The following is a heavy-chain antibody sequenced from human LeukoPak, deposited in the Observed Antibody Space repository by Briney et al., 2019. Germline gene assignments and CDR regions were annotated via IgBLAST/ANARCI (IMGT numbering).Heavy chain of an antibody. J-gene: IGHJ6*03. D-gene: IGHD4-17*01. CDR3: ARVGPDYGDYYYYYYYMDV. CDR2: IYYSGST. Sequence: SGTLSLTCTVSGGSISSYYWSWIRQPPGKGLEWIGYIYYSGSTNYNPSLKSRVTISVDTSKSQFSLKLSSVTAADTAVYYCARVGPDYGDYYYYYYYMDVWGKGTTVTVSS. V-gene: IGHV4-59*01. CDR1: GGSISSYY.